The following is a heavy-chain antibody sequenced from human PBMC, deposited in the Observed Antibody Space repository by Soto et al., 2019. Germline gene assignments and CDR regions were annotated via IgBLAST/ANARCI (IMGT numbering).Heavy chain of an antibody. D-gene: IGHD3-3*01. V-gene: IGHV4-59*01. CDR2: IYYSGST. CDR3: AGAGITIFGAENWFDP. Sequence: SETLSLTCTVSGGSISSYSWSWIRQPPGKGLEWIGYIYYSGSTNYNPSLKSRVTISVDTSKNQFSLKLSSVTAADTAVYYCAGAGITIFGAENWFDPWGQGTLVTVSS. J-gene: IGHJ5*02. CDR1: GGSISSYS.